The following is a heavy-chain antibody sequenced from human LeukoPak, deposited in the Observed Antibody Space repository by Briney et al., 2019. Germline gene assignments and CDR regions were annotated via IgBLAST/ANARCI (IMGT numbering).Heavy chain of an antibody. CDR2: FDPVDGET. D-gene: IGHD3-9*01. CDR1: GYTLTELS. CDR3: ARGVHYDILTGYRRYYFDY. V-gene: IGHV1-24*01. Sequence: PRASVKVSCKVSGYTLTELSMHWVRLAPGKGLEWMGGFDPVDGETIYAQKFQGRVTMTEDTSTDTAYMELSSLRSEDTAVYYCARGVHYDILTGYRRYYFDYWGQGTLVTVSS. J-gene: IGHJ4*02.